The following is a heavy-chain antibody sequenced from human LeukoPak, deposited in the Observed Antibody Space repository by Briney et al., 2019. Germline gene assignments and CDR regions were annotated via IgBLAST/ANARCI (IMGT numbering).Heavy chain of an antibody. D-gene: IGHD5-18*01. CDR1: GFTFSSYA. CDR3: ARDRMNTAIPFDI. V-gene: IGHV3-30-3*01. J-gene: IGHJ3*02. Sequence: HTGGSLRLSGAASGFTFSSYAMHWVRQAPGKGLEWVAVISYDGSNKYYADSVKGRFTISRDNSKNTLYLQMNSLRAEDTAVYYCARDRMNTAIPFDIWGQGTMVTVSS. CDR2: ISYDGSNK.